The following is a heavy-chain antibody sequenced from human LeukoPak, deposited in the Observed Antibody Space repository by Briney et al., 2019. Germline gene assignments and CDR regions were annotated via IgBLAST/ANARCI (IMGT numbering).Heavy chain of an antibody. D-gene: IGHD5-24*01. CDR1: GFTVSSNY. J-gene: IGHJ4*02. Sequence: GGSLRLSCAASGFTVSSNYMSWVRQAPGKGLECLANIKEDGSETYYADSVKGRFTISRGNPKNLLFLQMNSLRVEDTAVYYCARETPRRGETRDGYRWGQGTLVTVSS. CDR2: IKEDGSET. V-gene: IGHV3-7*01. CDR3: ARETPRRGETRDGYR.